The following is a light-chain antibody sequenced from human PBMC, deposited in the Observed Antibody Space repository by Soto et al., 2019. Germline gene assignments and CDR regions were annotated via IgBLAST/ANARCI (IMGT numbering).Light chain of an antibody. V-gene: IGLV2-14*01. CDR2: EVS. J-gene: IGLJ1*01. CDR1: SSDVGTYNY. Sequence: QSVLTQPASVSGSPGQSITISCTGTSSDVGTYNYVSWYQQHPGKAPRLMIFEVSNRPSGVSNRFSGSKSGNTASLTISGLQVEDEADYYCSAYTRTSTIVFGIGTKVP. CDR3: SAYTRTSTIV.